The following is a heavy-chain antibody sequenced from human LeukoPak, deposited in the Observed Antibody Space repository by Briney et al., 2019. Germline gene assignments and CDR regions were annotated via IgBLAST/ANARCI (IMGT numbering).Heavy chain of an antibody. D-gene: IGHD1-26*01. V-gene: IGHV3-23*01. CDR1: GFIFSTHA. CDR2: ISGNGGRT. CDR3: AKAPWEWDVLYFDY. J-gene: IGHJ4*02. Sequence: GGSLRLSCAASGFIFSTHAMSWVCQAPGKGLEWVSAISGNGGRTYYADSVKGRFTISRDNSKNTLYPQMNSLRAEDTAVYYCAKAPWEWDVLYFDYWGQGTLVTVSS.